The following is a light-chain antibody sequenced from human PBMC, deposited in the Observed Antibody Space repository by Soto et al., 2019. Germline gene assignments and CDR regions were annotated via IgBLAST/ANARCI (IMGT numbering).Light chain of an antibody. Sequence: DIQMTRSPSTLSGSVGDRVTITCRASQTISSWLAWYQQKPGKAPKLLIYKASTLKSGVPSRFSGSGSGTEFTLTISSLQPDDFATYYCQHYNSYSEAFGQGTKADVK. CDR1: QTISSW. CDR2: KAS. V-gene: IGKV1-5*03. J-gene: IGKJ1*01. CDR3: QHYNSYSEA.